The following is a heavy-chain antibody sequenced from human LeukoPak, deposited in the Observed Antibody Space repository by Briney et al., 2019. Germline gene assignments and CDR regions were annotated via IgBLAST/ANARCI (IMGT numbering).Heavy chain of an antibody. D-gene: IGHD4-17*01. J-gene: IGHJ3*02. CDR2: ISGNGGRT. V-gene: IGHV3-23*01. CDR1: GFTFKNYG. Sequence: GGSLRLSCAACGFTFKNYGMSWVRQAPGKGLEWVSFISGNGGRTDYAESVKGRFTISRDNSKKMVYLQMNSLRDEDTATYYCAKDPNGDYVGTFDMWGQGTMVTVSS. CDR3: AKDPNGDYVGTFDM.